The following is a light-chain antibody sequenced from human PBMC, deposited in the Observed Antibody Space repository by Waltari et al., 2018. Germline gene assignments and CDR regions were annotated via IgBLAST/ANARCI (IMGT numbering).Light chain of an antibody. CDR3: HHYNHWPPMST. CDR2: GAS. Sequence: EILMTQSPATLCVSPGEPATISCRASESIGRNLVWYQLKPGQAPRLLFYGASSRATGIPARFSGSGSGTDFTLTITNLQSEDFAVYYCHHYNHWPPMSTFGQGTKLEI. CDR1: ESIGRN. V-gene: IGKV3D-15*01. J-gene: IGKJ2*01.